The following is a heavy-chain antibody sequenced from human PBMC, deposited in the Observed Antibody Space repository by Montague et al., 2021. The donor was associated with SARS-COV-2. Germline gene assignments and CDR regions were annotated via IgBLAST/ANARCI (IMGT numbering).Heavy chain of an antibody. CDR3: ARERGRGADYFDP. CDR1: GGSFSGYF. J-gene: IGHJ5*02. V-gene: IGHV4-34*01. CDR2: INHGGTA. Sequence: SETLSLTCAVYGGSFSGYFWSWIRQTPGRGLEWIGEINHGGTADYNPSLKSRVTLSVDTSKAQFSLTLTSVTAADTAVYYCARERGRGADYFDPWGQGTLVTVSS. D-gene: IGHD4/OR15-4a*01.